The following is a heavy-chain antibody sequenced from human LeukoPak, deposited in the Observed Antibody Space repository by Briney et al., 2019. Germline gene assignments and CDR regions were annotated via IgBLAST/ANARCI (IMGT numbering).Heavy chain of an antibody. CDR2: IWYDGSNK. J-gene: IGHJ4*02. CDR1: GFTFSNYG. CDR3: AGDSRYCSGGSCYSVSDY. Sequence: GGSLRLSCAASGFTFSNYGMHWVRQAPGKGLEWVAVIWYDGSNKYYADSVKGRFTISRDNSKNTLYLQMNRLRAEDTALYYFAGDSRYCSGGSCYSVSDYWGQGTLVSVSS. V-gene: IGHV3-33*01. D-gene: IGHD2-15*01.